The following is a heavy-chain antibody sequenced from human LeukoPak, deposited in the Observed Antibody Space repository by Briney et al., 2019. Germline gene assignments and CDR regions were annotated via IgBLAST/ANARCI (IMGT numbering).Heavy chain of an antibody. V-gene: IGHV3-13*01. Sequence: GGSLRLSCSASGFTFSSYDMHWVRQATGKGLEWFSAIGTAGDTYYPGSVKGRFTISRENAKNSLYLQMNSLRAGDTAVYYCARDRGGWFDPWGQGTLVTVSS. CDR1: GFTFSSYD. D-gene: IGHD3-10*01. CDR3: ARDRGGWFDP. J-gene: IGHJ5*02. CDR2: IGTAGDT.